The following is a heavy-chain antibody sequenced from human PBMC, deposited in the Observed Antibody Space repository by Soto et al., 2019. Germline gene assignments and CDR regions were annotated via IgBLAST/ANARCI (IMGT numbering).Heavy chain of an antibody. J-gene: IGHJ4*02. D-gene: IGHD3-22*01. CDR1: GFTFSSYG. CDR3: XXXXXXXXSXXYXVXED. CDR2: ISYDGSNK. V-gene: IGHV3-30*03. Sequence: XRLSCADSGFTFSSYGMHWVRQAPGKGLEWVAGISYDGSNKFYADSVKGRFTISRDNSKNKLYLQMNSQRAEDTAVYYXXXXXXXXXSXXYXVXEDWXXGNLVTVSS.